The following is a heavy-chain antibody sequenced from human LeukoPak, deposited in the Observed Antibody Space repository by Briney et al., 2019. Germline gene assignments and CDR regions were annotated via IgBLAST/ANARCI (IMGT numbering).Heavy chain of an antibody. CDR3: AGVGASEDSGYDPGGAFDI. J-gene: IGHJ3*02. CDR1: GFTFSDYY. Sequence: GGSLRLSCAASGFTFSDYYMSWIRQAPGKGLEWVSYISSSGSTIYYADSVKGRFTISRDNAKNSLYLQMNSLRAEDTAVYYCAGVGASEDSGYDPGGAFDIWGQGTMVTVSS. CDR2: ISSSGSTI. V-gene: IGHV3-11*01. D-gene: IGHD5-12*01.